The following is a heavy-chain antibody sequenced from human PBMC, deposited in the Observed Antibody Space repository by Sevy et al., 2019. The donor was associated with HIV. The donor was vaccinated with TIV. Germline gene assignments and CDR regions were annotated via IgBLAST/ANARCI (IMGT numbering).Heavy chain of an antibody. Sequence: GGSLRLSCAASGFTFSSYAMNWVRQAPGKGLEWVSGLSGSGGSTNYADSVKGRFTISRENSKNTLYLQMSSRRDEDTVVYYCAKDRVWELGDAFDIWGQGTMVTVSS. V-gene: IGHV3-23*01. CDR2: LSGSGGST. CDR1: GFTFSSYA. J-gene: IGHJ3*02. D-gene: IGHD6-13*01. CDR3: AKDRVWELGDAFDI.